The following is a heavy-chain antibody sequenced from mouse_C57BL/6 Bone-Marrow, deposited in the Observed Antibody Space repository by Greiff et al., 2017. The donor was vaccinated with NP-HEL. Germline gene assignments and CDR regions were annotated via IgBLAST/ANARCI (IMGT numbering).Heavy chain of an antibody. CDR2: ISNGGGST. Sequence: EVMLVESGGGLVQPGGSLKLSCAASGFTFSDYYMYWVRQTPEKRLEWVAYISNGGGSTYYPDTVKGRFTISRDNAKNTLYLQMSRPKSEDTAMYYCASPYYSNYGKFAYWGQGTLVTVSA. D-gene: IGHD2-5*01. CDR1: GFTFSDYY. CDR3: ASPYYSNYGKFAY. J-gene: IGHJ3*01. V-gene: IGHV5-12*01.